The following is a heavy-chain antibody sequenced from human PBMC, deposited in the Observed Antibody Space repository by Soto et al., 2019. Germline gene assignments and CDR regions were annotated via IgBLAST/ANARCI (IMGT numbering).Heavy chain of an antibody. Sequence: ASVKVSCKASGYRFSDYYLHWVRQAPGQGPEWMGWMNPNSGDTKYAQKFKGRVTMTRDTPVRTAFMELNWLKSDDTAVYYCASSSFLYCSSTSCYGRQGDFDYWGQGTLVTVSS. J-gene: IGHJ4*02. CDR1: GYRFSDYY. CDR2: MNPNSGDT. D-gene: IGHD2-2*01. CDR3: ASSSFLYCSSTSCYGRQGDFDY. V-gene: IGHV1-2*02.